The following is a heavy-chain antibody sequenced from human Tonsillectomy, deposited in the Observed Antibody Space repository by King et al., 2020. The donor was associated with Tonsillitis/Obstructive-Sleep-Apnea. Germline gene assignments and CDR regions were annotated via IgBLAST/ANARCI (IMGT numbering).Heavy chain of an antibody. CDR1: GYSFTSYW. CDR3: ARGEIGSGTYYYYYMDV. D-gene: IGHD3-10*01. J-gene: IGHJ6*03. V-gene: IGHV5-51*01. Sequence: QLVQSGAEVKKPGESLKISWKGSGYSFTSYWIGWVRQMPGKVLEWMGMIYPGDSDTRYTPSFQVQVTISADKTISTSYLQWRRLKASDTAMYYCARGEIGSGTYYYYYMDVWGKGTTVTVSS. CDR2: IYPGDSDT.